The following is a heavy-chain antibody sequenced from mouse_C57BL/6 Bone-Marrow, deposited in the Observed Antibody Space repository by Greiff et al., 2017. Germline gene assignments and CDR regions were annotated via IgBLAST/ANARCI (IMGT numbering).Heavy chain of an antibody. CDR3: ARPYYSSCWYFDV. D-gene: IGHD2-5*01. V-gene: IGHV1-55*01. CDR2: LYPGSGST. Sequence: VQLQQPGAELVKPGASVKMSCKASGYTFTSYWIPWVKQRPGQGLEWIGDLYPGSGSTNYNEKFKGKATLTVDTSSSTAYMQLSSLTSEYSAVYYCARPYYSSCWYFDVWGTGTTVTVSA. CDR1: GYTFTSYW. J-gene: IGHJ1*03.